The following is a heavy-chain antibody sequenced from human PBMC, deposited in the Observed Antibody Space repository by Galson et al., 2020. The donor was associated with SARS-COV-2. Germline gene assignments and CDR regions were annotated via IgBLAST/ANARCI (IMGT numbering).Heavy chain of an antibody. CDR1: GGSVSSGSYY. J-gene: IGHJ3*02. CDR2: IYYSGST. Sequence: SETLSLTCTVSGGSVSSGSYYWSWIRQPPGKGLEWIGYIYYSGSTNYNPSLKSRVTISVDTSKNQFSLKLSSVTAADTAVYYCARYHNYYDSDTAPTDAFDIWGQGTMVTVSS. V-gene: IGHV4-61*01. CDR3: ARYHNYYDSDTAPTDAFDI. D-gene: IGHD3-22*01.